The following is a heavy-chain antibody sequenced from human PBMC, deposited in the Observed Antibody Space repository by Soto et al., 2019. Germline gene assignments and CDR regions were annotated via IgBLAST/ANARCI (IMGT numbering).Heavy chain of an antibody. CDR1: GGTFSSYA. J-gene: IGHJ4*02. V-gene: IGHV1-69*01. Sequence: QVQLVQSGAEVKKPGSSVKVSCKASGGTFSSYAISWVRQSPGQGLEWMGGIIPIFGTANYAQKFQGRVTITADESTSTGYMELSSLRSEDTAVYYCASTSLAYCGGDCYSDRDYWGQGTLVTVST. CDR2: IIPIFGTA. D-gene: IGHD2-21*02. CDR3: ASTSLAYCGGDCYSDRDY.